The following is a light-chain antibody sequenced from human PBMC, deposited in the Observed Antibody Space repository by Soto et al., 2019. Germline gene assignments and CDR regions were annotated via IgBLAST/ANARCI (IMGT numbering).Light chain of an antibody. CDR3: QQRRSWPIT. J-gene: IGKJ5*01. Sequence: EIVMTQSPATLSVSPGERATLSCWASQSVRSDLAWYQQKPVQTPRLLIYGGSTRSTGIPARFSGSGSGTDFTLTIYSLEPEDFAVYHCQQRRSWPITFGQGTRIEIK. CDR2: GGS. CDR1: QSVRSD. V-gene: IGKV3-11*01.